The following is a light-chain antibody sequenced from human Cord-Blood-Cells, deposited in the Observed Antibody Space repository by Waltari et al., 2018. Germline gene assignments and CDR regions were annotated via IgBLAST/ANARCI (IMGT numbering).Light chain of an antibody. CDR1: QSLLHSDGKTY. V-gene: IGKV2-29*02. CDR2: EVS. J-gene: IGKJ4*01. CDR3: MQGVHLPSLT. Sequence: DIVMTQTPLSLSVTPGQPAYISCKSSQSLLHSDGKTYLYWYLQKPGQSPQLLIYEVSIRFSGVPDRFSGRGSGTDFTLKISRVDAEDVGVYYGMQGVHLPSLTFGGGTKVEIK.